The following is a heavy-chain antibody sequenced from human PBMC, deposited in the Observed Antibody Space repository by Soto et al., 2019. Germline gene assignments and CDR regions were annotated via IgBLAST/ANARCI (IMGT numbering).Heavy chain of an antibody. Sequence: PDTLSLTCTVSGGSISSYYWSWILQPPGKGLEWIGYIYYSGSTNYNPSLKSRVTISVDTSKNQFSLKLSSVTAADTAVYYCARVLDYYDSSGYLDSWGKGTLVTVSS. CDR2: IYYSGST. J-gene: IGHJ4*02. V-gene: IGHV4-59*12. CDR3: ARVLDYYDSSGYLDS. D-gene: IGHD3-22*01. CDR1: GGSISSYY.